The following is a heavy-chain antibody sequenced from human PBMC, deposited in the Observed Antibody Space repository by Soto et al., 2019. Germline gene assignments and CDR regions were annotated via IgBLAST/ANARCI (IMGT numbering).Heavy chain of an antibody. D-gene: IGHD3-3*01. V-gene: IGHV1-18*04. CDR1: GYSFISYG. Sequence: ASVKVSCKASGYSFISYGISWVRQAPGQGLEWMGWISPYNGNTKYAQNFQGRVTMTTDTSTYTAYMELRSLRNDDPAVYYCARDFGSDLSDPGAVFDYWGQGTLVTVSS. J-gene: IGHJ4*02. CDR3: ARDFGSDLSDPGAVFDY. CDR2: ISPYNGNT.